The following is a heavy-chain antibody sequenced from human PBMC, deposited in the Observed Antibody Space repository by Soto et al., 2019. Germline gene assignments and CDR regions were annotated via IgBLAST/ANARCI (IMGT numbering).Heavy chain of an antibody. J-gene: IGHJ6*02. Sequence: EVQLVESGGVVVQPGGSLRLSCAASGFTFDDYTMHWVRQAPGKGLEWVSLISWDGGSTYYAGSVKGRFTISRDNSKNSLYLQMNSLRTEDTALYYCAKEEGYCSGGSCPLYGMDVWGQGTTVTVSS. CDR1: GFTFDDYT. V-gene: IGHV3-43*01. CDR3: AKEEGYCSGGSCPLYGMDV. CDR2: ISWDGGST. D-gene: IGHD2-15*01.